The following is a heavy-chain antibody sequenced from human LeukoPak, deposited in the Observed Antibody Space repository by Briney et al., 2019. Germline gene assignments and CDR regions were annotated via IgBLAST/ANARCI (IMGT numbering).Heavy chain of an antibody. CDR1: GFTFNSYA. J-gene: IGHJ4*02. CDR3: AKVSGDSSERD. V-gene: IGHV3-23*01. Sequence: GGSLRLSCAASGFTFNSYAMNWVRQAPGKGLEWVSTISSSGNNTYYIDSVKGRFTISRDNSKNTLYLQMNSLRAEDTAVYYCAKVSGDSSERDWGQGTLVTVSS. D-gene: IGHD3-22*01. CDR2: ISSSGNNT.